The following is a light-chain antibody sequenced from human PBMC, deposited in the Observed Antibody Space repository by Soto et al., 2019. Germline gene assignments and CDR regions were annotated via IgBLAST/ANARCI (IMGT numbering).Light chain of an antibody. J-gene: IGKJ1*01. CDR2: AAS. V-gene: IGKV1-39*01. Sequence: IQMTQSPSAMSASVGDRVTITCRASQSISSWLAWYQQKPGKAPKLLIYAASSLQRGVPSRFSGSGSGRDFVLTISSLQPEDSATYYCQQSYGTPWTFGQGTKVDIK. CDR3: QQSYGTPWT. CDR1: QSISSW.